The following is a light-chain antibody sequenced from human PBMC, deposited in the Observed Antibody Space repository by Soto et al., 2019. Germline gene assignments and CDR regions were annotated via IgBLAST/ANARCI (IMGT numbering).Light chain of an antibody. CDR3: QQYGSSPHT. Sequence: EIVLTQSPGTLSLSPGERATLSCRASQSVSSSYLAWYQHKPGQAPRLLIYGASSRATGIPDRFSGSGSGKEFTLTISRLEPEDFAVYYCQQYGSSPHTFGQGTKLEIK. CDR2: GAS. V-gene: IGKV3-20*01. CDR1: QSVSSSY. J-gene: IGKJ2*01.